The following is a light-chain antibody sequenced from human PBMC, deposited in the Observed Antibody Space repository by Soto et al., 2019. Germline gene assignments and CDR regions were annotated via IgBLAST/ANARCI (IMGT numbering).Light chain of an antibody. CDR3: CSYAGSSTSVV. CDR1: SRDDGSYNL. Sequence: QSALTQPASVSGSPGQSITISCTGTSRDDGSYNLGSWYQQHPGKAPKLMIYEGSKRPSGVSNRFSGSKSGNTASLTISGLQAEDEADYYCCSYAGSSTSVVFGGGTKVTVL. J-gene: IGLJ2*01. CDR2: EGS. V-gene: IGLV2-23*01.